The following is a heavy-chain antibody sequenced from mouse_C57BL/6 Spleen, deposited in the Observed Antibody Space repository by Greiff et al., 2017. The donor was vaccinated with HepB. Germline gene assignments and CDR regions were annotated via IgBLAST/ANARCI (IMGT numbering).Heavy chain of an antibody. Sequence: VKLAESGPELVKPGASVKISCKASGYAFSSSWMNWVKQRPGKGLEWIGRIYPGDGDTNYNGKFKGKATLTADKSSSTAYMQLSSLTSEDSAVYFCARDYFDYWGQGTTLTVSS. CDR1: GYAFSSSW. CDR3: ARDYFDY. V-gene: IGHV1-82*01. J-gene: IGHJ2*01. CDR2: IYPGDGDT.